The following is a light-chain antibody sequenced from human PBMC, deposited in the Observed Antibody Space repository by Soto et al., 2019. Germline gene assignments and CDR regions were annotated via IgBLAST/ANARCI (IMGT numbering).Light chain of an antibody. CDR3: AAWDDSLNGVV. J-gene: IGLJ2*01. Sequence: QSVLTQPPSASGTPGQRVTISCSGSSSNIGSYTVNWYQQLPGTAPKPLIYSNNQRPSWVPDRFSGSKSGTSASLAISGLQSEDEADYYCAAWDDSLNGVVFGGGTKLTVL. CDR2: SNN. V-gene: IGLV1-44*01. CDR1: SSNIGSYT.